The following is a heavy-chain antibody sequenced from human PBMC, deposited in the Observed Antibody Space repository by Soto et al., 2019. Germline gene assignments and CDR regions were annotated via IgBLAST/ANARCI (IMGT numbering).Heavy chain of an antibody. CDR2: IWYDGSNK. V-gene: IGHV3-33*01. CDR3: ARGAGGYYYYMEV. J-gene: IGHJ6*03. CDR1: GFTFSNYG. Sequence: QVRLVESGGGVVQPGRSLRLSCVASGFTFSNYGMHWVRQAPGKGLEWVTVIWYDGSNKYYADSVKGRFTIPRANSINAWYLQTDSLRAEDTAVYYCARGAGGYYYYMEVCGKGTAVTVSS.